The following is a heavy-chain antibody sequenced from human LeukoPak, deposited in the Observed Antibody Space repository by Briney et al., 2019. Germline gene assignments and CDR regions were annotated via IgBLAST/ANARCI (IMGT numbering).Heavy chain of an antibody. D-gene: IGHD2-15*01. CDR3: ARDMLIPGRYCSGGSCYSSDY. CDR2: IYYSGST. J-gene: IGHJ4*02. Sequence: PSETLSLTCTVSGGSISSSSYYWGWIRQPPGKGLEWIGCIYYSGSTYYNPSLKSRVTISVDTSTNQFSLKLSSVTAADTAVYYCARDMLIPGRYCSGGSCYSSDYWGQGTLVTVSS. V-gene: IGHV4-39*07. CDR1: GGSISSSSYY.